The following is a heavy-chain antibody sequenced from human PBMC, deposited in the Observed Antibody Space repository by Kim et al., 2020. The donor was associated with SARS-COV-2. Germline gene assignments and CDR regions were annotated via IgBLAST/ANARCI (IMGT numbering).Heavy chain of an antibody. CDR3: ARDLSSQIWFGENYYYYGMDV. D-gene: IGHD3-10*01. CDR1: GFTFSSYS. CDR2: ISSSSSYI. Sequence: GGSLILSCAASGFTFSSYSMNWVRQAPGKGLEWVSSISSSSSYIYYADSVKGRFTISRDNAKNSLYLQMNSLRAEDTAVYYCARDLSSQIWFGENYYYYGMDVWGQGTTVTVSS. J-gene: IGHJ6*02. V-gene: IGHV3-21*01.